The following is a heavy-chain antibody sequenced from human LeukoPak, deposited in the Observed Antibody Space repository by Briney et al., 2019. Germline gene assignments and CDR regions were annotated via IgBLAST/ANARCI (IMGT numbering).Heavy chain of an antibody. Sequence: GRSLRLSCAASGFTFSSYAMSWVRQAPGKGLEWVSAISGSGGSTYYADSVKGRFTISRDNSKNTLYLQMNSLRAEDTAVYYCAKDLEPYDYGSQYWGQGTLVTVSS. V-gene: IGHV3-23*01. CDR2: ISGSGGST. D-gene: IGHD4-17*01. CDR1: GFTFSSYA. J-gene: IGHJ4*02. CDR3: AKDLEPYDYGSQY.